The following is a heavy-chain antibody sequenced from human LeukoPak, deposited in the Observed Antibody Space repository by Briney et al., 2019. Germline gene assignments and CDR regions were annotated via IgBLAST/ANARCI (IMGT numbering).Heavy chain of an antibody. CDR2: IKQDGSEK. CDR3: ASEDSVLWFGELLSGVNDY. CDR1: GFTFSSYW. V-gene: IGHV3-7*01. Sequence: PGGSLRLSCAASGFTFSSYWMSWVRQAPGKGLEWVANIKQDGSEKYYVDSVKGRFTISRDNAKNSLYLQMNSLRAEDTAVYYCASEDSVLWFGELLSGVNDYWGQGTLVTVSS. D-gene: IGHD3-10*01. J-gene: IGHJ4*02.